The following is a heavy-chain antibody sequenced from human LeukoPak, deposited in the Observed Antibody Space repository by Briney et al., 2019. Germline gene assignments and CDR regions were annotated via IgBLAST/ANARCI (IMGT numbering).Heavy chain of an antibody. CDR1: GGSINSHY. CDR2: IYYTGKI. CDR3: VRRDTGWNYFDY. D-gene: IGHD6-19*01. V-gene: IGHV4-59*08. Sequence: SETLSLTCAVSGGSINSHYWGWIRQPPGKGLQWIGDIYYTGKINYNPSLKSRVTMTLDTSKDHLSLNLTSVLAADTAIYYCVRRDTGWNYFDYWGQGILVTVSS. J-gene: IGHJ4*02.